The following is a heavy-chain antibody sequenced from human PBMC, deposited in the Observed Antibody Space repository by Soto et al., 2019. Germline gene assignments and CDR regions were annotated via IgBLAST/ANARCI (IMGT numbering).Heavy chain of an antibody. D-gene: IGHD4-17*01. Sequence: QVQLQQSGPRLVKPSETLSLTCTVSSGPDRSHNWGWIRQPPGRGLEWIGYVYYTGDTAYNPSLRRXVXLSADTSTNDISLTLSSVTAADTAVYYCVRQGIDYLHGLVDVWGQGTTVSVSS. V-gene: IGHV4-59*08. J-gene: IGHJ6*02. CDR3: VRQGIDYLHGLVDV. CDR2: VYYTGDT. CDR1: SGPDRSHN.